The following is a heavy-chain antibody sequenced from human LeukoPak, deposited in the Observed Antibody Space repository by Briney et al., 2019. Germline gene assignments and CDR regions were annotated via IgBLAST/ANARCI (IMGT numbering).Heavy chain of an antibody. CDR1: GYSFTSYW. Sequence: NSGESLKISCKGSGYSFTSYWIGWVRQMPGKGLEWMGIIYPGDSDTRYSPSFQGQVTISADKSISTAYLQWSSLKASDTAMYYCAARIGLPYYYDSSGYYPDAFDIWGQGTMVTVSS. J-gene: IGHJ3*02. D-gene: IGHD3-22*01. CDR3: AARIGLPYYYDSSGYYPDAFDI. CDR2: IYPGDSDT. V-gene: IGHV5-51*01.